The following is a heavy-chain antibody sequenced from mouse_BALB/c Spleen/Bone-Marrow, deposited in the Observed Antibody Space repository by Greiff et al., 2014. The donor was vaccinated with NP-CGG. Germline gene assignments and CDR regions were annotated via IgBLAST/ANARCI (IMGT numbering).Heavy chain of an antibody. V-gene: IGHV14-3*02. D-gene: IGHD1-1*01. J-gene: IGHJ2*01. CDR1: GFNIKDTY. CDR3: ARYYYGTLLDY. CDR2: IDPANGNT. Sequence: VQLKQSGAELVKSGASVKLSCTASGFNIKDTYMHWVKQRPEQGLEWIGRIDPANGNTKYDPKFQGKAIITADTSSDTAYLQLSSLTSEDTAVYYCARYYYGTLLDYWGQGTTLTVSS.